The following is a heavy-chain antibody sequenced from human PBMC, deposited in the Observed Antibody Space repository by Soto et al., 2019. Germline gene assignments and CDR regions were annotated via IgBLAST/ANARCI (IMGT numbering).Heavy chain of an antibody. V-gene: IGHV1-69*13. CDR3: ARWKYDSSGYSPFDY. CDR1: GGTFSSYA. Sequence: SVKVSCKASGGTFSSYAISWVRQAPGQGLEWMGGIIPIFGTANYAQKFQGRVTITADESTSTAYMELSSLRSEDTAVYYCARWKYDSSGYSPFDYWGQGTLVTVSS. CDR2: IIPIFGTA. D-gene: IGHD3-22*01. J-gene: IGHJ4*02.